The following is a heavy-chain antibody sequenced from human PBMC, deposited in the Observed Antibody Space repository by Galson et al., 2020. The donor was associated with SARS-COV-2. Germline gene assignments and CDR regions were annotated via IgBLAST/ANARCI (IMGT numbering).Heavy chain of an antibody. CDR1: GFNFNTYT. J-gene: IGHJ6*03. CDR2: ISSRSGYK. V-gene: IGHV3-21*06. CDR3: ASENGYGSLQLYYMEA. D-gene: IGHD3-10*01. Sequence: GGSLRLSCAASGFNFNTYTMNWVRQAPGRGLEWVSSISSRSGYKYYSDSVKGRFTISRDNANNALYLQLNSLRAEDTAVYYCASENGYGSLQLYYMEAWGRGTTVSVSS.